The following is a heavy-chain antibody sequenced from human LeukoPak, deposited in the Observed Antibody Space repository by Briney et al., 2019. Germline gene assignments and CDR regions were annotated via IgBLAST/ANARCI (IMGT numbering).Heavy chain of an antibody. D-gene: IGHD3-22*01. V-gene: IGHV4-59*12. J-gene: IGHJ3*02. Sequence: SETLSLTCTVSGGSINNYYWSWIRQPPGKGLEWIGNIYYNGSTNYNPSLKSRVTISVDRSKNQFSLKLSSVTAADTAVYYCARGEALYYYDTPAAFDIWGQGTMVTVSS. CDR2: IYYNGST. CDR1: GGSINNYY. CDR3: ARGEALYYYDTPAAFDI.